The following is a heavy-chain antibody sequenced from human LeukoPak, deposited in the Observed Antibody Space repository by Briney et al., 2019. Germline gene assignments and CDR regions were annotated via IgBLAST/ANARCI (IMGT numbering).Heavy chain of an antibody. J-gene: IGHJ4*02. CDR1: GVSIGDSYW. Sequence: SETLSLTCAVSGVSIGDSYWWTWVRQPPGKGLEWIGEIYHSGTTNYNPSLKGRVTISLDKSKNQFSLKLSSMTAADTAVYYCARDVPGSGVNLDFWGQGTLVTVSS. CDR3: ARDVPGSGVNLDF. D-gene: IGHD3-10*01. V-gene: IGHV4-4*02. CDR2: IYHSGTT.